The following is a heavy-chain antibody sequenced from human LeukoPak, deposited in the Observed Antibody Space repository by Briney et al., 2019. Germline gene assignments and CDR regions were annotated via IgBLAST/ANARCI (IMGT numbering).Heavy chain of an antibody. CDR1: GFTFSSYW. Sequence: GGSLRLSCAACGFTFSSYWMSWVRQAPGKGLEWVANIKQDGSEKYYVDSVKGRFTISRDNAKNSLYLQMNSLRAEDTAVYYCARAGYDILTGCFFDYWGQGTLVTVSS. D-gene: IGHD3-9*01. V-gene: IGHV3-7*01. J-gene: IGHJ4*02. CDR2: IKQDGSEK. CDR3: ARAGYDILTGCFFDY.